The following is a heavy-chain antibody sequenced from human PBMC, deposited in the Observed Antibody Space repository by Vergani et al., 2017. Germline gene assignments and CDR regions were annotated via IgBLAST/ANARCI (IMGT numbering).Heavy chain of an antibody. D-gene: IGHD6-19*01. V-gene: IGHV2-70*04. J-gene: IGHJ5*02. Sequence: QVTLKESGPALVKPTQTLTLTCTFSGFSLSTSGMRVSWIRQPPGKALEWLARIDWDDDKFYSTSLKTRLTISKDTSKDQVVLTMTNMDPVDTATYYCVHSPYSSGLSWGQGTLVTVSS. CDR2: IDWDDDK. CDR1: GFSLSTSGMR. CDR3: VHSPYSSGLS.